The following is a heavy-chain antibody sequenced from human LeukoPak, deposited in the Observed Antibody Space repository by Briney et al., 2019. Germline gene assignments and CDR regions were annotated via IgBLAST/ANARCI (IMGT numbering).Heavy chain of an antibody. V-gene: IGHV4-39*02. J-gene: IGHJ6*02. D-gene: IGHD2-2*01. CDR3: AREKGVPAVYYYGMDV. Sequence: SETLSLTCTVSGGSISSSSYYWGWIRQPPGKGLEWIGSIYYSGSTYYNPSLKSRVTISVDTSKNQFSLKLSSVTAADTAVYYCAREKGVPAVYYYGMDVWGQGTTVTVSS. CDR1: GGSISSSSYY. CDR2: IYYSGST.